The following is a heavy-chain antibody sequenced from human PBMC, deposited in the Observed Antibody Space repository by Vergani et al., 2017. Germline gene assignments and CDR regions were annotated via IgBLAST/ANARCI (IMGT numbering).Heavy chain of an antibody. J-gene: IGHJ4*02. CDR2: IYYSGRT. D-gene: IGHD3/OR15-3a*01. Sequence: QVQLQESGPGLVKPSETLSLTCTVSGGSISSYYWSWIRQPPGKGLEWIGYIYYSGRTNYNPSLKSRVTISVDTSKNLFSLKLSSVTAAETAVYYCARGRDWGGYFDYWGQGTLVTVSS. CDR3: ARGRDWGGYFDY. V-gene: IGHV4-59*01. CDR1: GGSISSYY.